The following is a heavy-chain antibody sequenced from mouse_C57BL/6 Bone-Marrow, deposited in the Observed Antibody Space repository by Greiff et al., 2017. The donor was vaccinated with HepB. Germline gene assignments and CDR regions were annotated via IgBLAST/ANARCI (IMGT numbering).Heavy chain of an antibody. CDR3: ARPFYGNYPMDY. Sequence: EVKVVESGGGLVKPGGSLKLSCAASGFTFSSYTMSWVRQTPEKRLEWVATISGGGGNTYYPDSVKGRFTISRDNAKNTLYLQMSSLRSEDTALYYCARPFYGNYPMDYWGQGTSVTVSS. J-gene: IGHJ4*01. CDR2: ISGGGGNT. D-gene: IGHD2-10*01. V-gene: IGHV5-9*01. CDR1: GFTFSSYT.